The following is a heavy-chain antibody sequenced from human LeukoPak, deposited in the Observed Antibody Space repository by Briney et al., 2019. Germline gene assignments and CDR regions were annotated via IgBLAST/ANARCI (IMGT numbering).Heavy chain of an antibody. CDR2: TYYRSKWYN. CDR1: GDSISSNSAA. D-gene: IGHD1-26*01. V-gene: IGHV6-1*01. Sequence: SQTLSLTCAISGDSISSNSAAWNWIRQSPARGLEWLGRTYYRSKWYNDYAVSVKSRIGINSDTSKNQFSLQLNSVTPEDTAVYYCARDLESGSYEHYFDYWGQGTLVTVTS. J-gene: IGHJ4*02. CDR3: ARDLESGSYEHYFDY.